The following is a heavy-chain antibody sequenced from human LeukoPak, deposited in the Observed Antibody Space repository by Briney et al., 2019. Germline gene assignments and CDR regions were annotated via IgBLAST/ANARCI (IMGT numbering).Heavy chain of an antibody. D-gene: IGHD3-10*01. CDR1: RFTFDDYG. V-gene: IGHV3-20*01. J-gene: IGHJ6*03. Sequence: GGSLRLSCAASRFTFDDYGMSWVRQAPGKGPEWVSGINWNGGSTGYADSVKGRFTISRDNAKNSLYLQMNSLRAEDTALYHCARGGYYGSGRRYYYYYMDVWGKGTTVTVSS. CDR3: ARGGYYGSGRRYYYYYMDV. CDR2: INWNGGST.